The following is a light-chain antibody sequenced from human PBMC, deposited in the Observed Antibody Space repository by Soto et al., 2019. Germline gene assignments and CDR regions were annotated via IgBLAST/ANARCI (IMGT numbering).Light chain of an antibody. Sequence: DIQMAQSPPSLAASVGDRVTISCRARQDINKYLNWYQLKEGQAPKLLIYSTSEFQPGVPSRFSGSTSGAQFSLTITGLQPDDSATYFCQQSFKTPFT. CDR2: STS. V-gene: IGKV1-39*01. CDR1: QDINKY. CDR3: QQSFKTPFT. J-gene: IGKJ3*01.